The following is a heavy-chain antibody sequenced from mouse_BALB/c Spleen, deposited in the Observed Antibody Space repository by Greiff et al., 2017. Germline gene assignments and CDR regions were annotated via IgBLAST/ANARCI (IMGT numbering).Heavy chain of an antibody. CDR2: INPSNGRT. D-gene: IGHD2-3*01. CDR3: ARGDDGPYYAMDY. J-gene: IGHJ4*01. V-gene: IGHV1S81*02. CDR1: GYTFTSYW. Sequence: VQLQQPGAELVKPGASVKLSCKASGYTFTSYWMHWVKQRPGQGLEWIGEINPSNGRTNYNEKFKSKATLTVDKSSSTAYMQLSSLTSEDSAVYYCARGDDGPYYAMDYWGQGTSVTVSS.